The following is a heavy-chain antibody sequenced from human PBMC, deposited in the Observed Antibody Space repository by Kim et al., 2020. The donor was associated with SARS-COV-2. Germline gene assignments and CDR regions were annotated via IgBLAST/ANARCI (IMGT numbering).Heavy chain of an antibody. V-gene: IGHV1-69*04. CDR2: IIPILGIA. J-gene: IGHJ4*02. CDR3: ARDQNKRWPDY. CDR1: GGTFSSYA. Sequence: SVKVSCKASGGTFSSYAISWVRQAPGQGLEWMGRIIPILGIANYAQKFQGRVTITADKSTSTAYMELSSLRSEDTAVYYCARDQNKRWPDYWGQGTLVTVSS.